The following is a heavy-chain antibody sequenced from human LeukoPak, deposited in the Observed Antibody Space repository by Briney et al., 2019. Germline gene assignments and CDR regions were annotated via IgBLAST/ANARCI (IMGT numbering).Heavy chain of an antibody. J-gene: IGHJ5*01. CDR2: IYISETT. Sequence: SETLSLTCSVSGGSIGDDSWGWIRQSPGSGLEWIGYIYISETTTYNPSLEGRVTISVDRAKNQVTLKLRSVTAADTAVYYCARQYLYNWFDFWRQGTLVIVSS. CDR3: ARQYLYNWFDF. V-gene: IGHV4-59*08. CDR1: GGSIGDDS.